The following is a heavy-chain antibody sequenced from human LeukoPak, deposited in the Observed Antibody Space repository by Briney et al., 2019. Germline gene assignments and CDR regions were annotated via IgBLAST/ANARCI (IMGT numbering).Heavy chain of an antibody. CDR2: ISSSSSTI. Sequence: PGGSLRLSCAASGFTFSSYSMNWVRQAPGKGLEWVSYISSSSSTIYYADSVKGRFTISRDNAKNSLYLQMNSLRAEDTAVYYCAREYSPGVRAFDIWGQGTMVTVSS. V-gene: IGHV3-48*04. CDR3: AREYSPGVRAFDI. D-gene: IGHD3-10*01. J-gene: IGHJ3*02. CDR1: GFTFSSYS.